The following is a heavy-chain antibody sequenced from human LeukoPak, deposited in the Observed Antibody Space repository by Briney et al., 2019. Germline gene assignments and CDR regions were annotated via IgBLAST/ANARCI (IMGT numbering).Heavy chain of an antibody. CDR2: ISSDGSNI. D-gene: IGHD2-2*01. V-gene: IGHV3-48*04. Sequence: GGSLRLSCVASGFTFSPYNLNWVRQAPRKGLEWVSYISSDGSNIIYADSVKGRFTISRDNFRISLFLQMNSLRAEDTAVYYCARRIAPLSRAPDYWGQGTLVTVSS. CDR3: ARRIAPLSRAPDY. J-gene: IGHJ4*02. CDR1: GFTFSPYN.